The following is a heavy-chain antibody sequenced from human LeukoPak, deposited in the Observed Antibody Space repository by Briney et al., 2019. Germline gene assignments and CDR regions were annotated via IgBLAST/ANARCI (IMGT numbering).Heavy chain of an antibody. V-gene: IGHV3-11*06. CDR2: ISSSSTYI. CDR3: AGDLGYSGNL. CDR1: GLTFSEYY. D-gene: IGHD4-23*01. Sequence: GGSLRLSCAASGLTFSEYYMSWIRQAPGKGLEWVSYISSSSTYIYYADSVKGRFTISRDNAKNSLYLQMNSLRAEDTAVYYCAGDLGYSGNLWGQGTLVTVSS. J-gene: IGHJ4*02.